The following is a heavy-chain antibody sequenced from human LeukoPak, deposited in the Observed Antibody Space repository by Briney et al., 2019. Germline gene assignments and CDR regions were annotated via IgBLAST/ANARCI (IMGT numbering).Heavy chain of an antibody. D-gene: IGHD3-3*01. V-gene: IGHV4-38-2*01. J-gene: IGHJ3*02. CDR2: IYHSGST. CDR3: ASAYYDFWSGRPSAFDI. Sequence: PSETLSLTCAVSGYSISRGYYWGWIGQPPGKGLEWIGSIYHSGSTHYNPSLKSRVTISVDTSKNQFSLKLSSVTAADTAVYYCASAYYDFWSGRPSAFDIWGQGTLVTVSS. CDR1: GYSISRGYY.